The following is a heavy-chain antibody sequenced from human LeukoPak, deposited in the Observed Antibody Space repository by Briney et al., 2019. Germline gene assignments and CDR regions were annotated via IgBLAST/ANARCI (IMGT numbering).Heavy chain of an antibody. D-gene: IGHD3-22*01. J-gene: IGHJ4*02. CDR1: GYTFTGYY. Sequence: ASVKVSCKASGYTFTGYYMHWVRQAPGQGLEWMGWINPNSGGTNYARKFQGRVTMTRDTSISTAYMELSRLRSDDTAVYYCARDWAYYYDSSGSLGFDYWGQGTLVTVSS. CDR2: INPNSGGT. V-gene: IGHV1-2*02. CDR3: ARDWAYYYDSSGSLGFDY.